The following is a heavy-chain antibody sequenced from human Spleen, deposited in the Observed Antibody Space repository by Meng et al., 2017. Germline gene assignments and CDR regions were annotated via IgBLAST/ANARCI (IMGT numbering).Heavy chain of an antibody. CDR3: ARRLRCSGGSCYFDY. V-gene: IGHV5-51*01. Sequence: GESLKISCKASGYSFTTYWIGWVRQMPGKGLEWMGIIYLGDSDTRYSPSFQGQVTISADKSICTAYLQWSSLKASDTAIYYCARRLRCSGGSCYFDYWGQGTLVTVSS. CDR1: GYSFTTYW. J-gene: IGHJ4*02. CDR2: IYLGDSDT. D-gene: IGHD2-15*01.